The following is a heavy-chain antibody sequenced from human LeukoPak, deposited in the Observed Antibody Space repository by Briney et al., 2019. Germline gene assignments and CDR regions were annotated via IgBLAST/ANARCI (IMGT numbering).Heavy chain of an antibody. D-gene: IGHD3-16*01. J-gene: IGHJ6*03. CDR2: IKQDGSEK. CDR1: GFTFSSYW. V-gene: IGHV3-7*01. Sequence: GGSLRLSCAASGFTFSSYWMSWVRQAPGKGLEWVANIKQDGSEKYYVDSVRGRFTISRDNAKNSLYLQMNSLRAEDTAVYYCASDTGRWGYYYYYMDVWGKGTTVTVSS. CDR3: ASDTGRWGYYYYYMDV.